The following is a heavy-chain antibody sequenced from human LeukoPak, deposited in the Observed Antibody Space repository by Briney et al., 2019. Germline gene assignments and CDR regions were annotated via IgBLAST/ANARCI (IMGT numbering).Heavy chain of an antibody. CDR1: GGSISSGDYY. CDR3: AGLLYAGRVDY. Sequence: PSETLCLTCTVSGGSISSGDYYWSWIRQPPGKGLEWIGYIYYSGSTYYNPSLKSRVTISVDTSKNQFSLKLSSVTAAGTAVYYCAGLLYAGRVDYWGQGTLVTVSS. V-gene: IGHV4-30-4*08. D-gene: IGHD2-2*02. J-gene: IGHJ4*02. CDR2: IYYSGST.